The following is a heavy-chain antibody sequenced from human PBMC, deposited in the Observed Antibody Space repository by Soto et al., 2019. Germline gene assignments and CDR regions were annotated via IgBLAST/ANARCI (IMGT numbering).Heavy chain of an antibody. D-gene: IGHD6-13*01. J-gene: IGHJ6*02. V-gene: IGHV1-69*02. Sequence: HVQLVQSGAEVKKPGSSVNVSCKAYGGTFSSYTISWVRQAPGQGLECMGRIIPILGIANYPQKFQGRVTISADKSTSIAYMELRSLRSEEPAGYYCERYRSSWYVGYYYGMDVWGQGATVTVSS. CDR2: IIPILGIA. CDR1: GGTFSSYT. CDR3: ERYRSSWYVGYYYGMDV.